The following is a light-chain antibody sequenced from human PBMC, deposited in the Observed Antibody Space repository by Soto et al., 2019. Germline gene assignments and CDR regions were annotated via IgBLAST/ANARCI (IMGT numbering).Light chain of an antibody. J-gene: IGLJ1*01. CDR1: SSEFGGYNY. V-gene: IGLV2-14*01. CDR2: EVN. CDR3: SSYLSSSNPG. Sequence: QSVLPQPASVSGSPGQSITISCTGTSSEFGGYNYVSWYQQHPGKAPKLMIYEVNNRPSGVSNRFSGSKSGNTASLTISGLQAEDEADYYCSSYLSSSNPGFGTGQKVTVL.